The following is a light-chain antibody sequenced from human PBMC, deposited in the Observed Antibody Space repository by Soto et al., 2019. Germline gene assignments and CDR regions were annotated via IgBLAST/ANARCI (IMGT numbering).Light chain of an antibody. CDR2: AAS. V-gene: IGKV1-39*01. CDR3: HQSHSLPQT. CDR1: QNIDIY. Sequence: DIEMTQSPSSLSAYVGDRVTITCWASQNIDIYLNWYAQRPGRAPKLLIYAASSLQGGVPSRFSGSGSGTDFTLTITNLQAEDFAVYYCHQSHSLPQTFGQGTKVE. J-gene: IGKJ1*01.